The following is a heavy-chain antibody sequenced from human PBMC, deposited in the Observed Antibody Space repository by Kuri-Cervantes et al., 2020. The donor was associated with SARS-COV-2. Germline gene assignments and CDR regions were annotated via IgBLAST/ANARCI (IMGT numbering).Heavy chain of an antibody. CDR3: AREWRNVVVVPAALDDAFDI. Sequence: GSLRLSCAVYGGSFSGYYWSWIRQPPGMGLEWIGEINHSGSTNYNPSLKSRVTMSVDTSKNQFSLKLSSVTAADTAVYYCAREWRNVVVVPAALDDAFDIWGQGTMVTVSS. CDR1: GGSFSGYY. CDR2: INHSGST. V-gene: IGHV4-34*01. D-gene: IGHD2-2*01. J-gene: IGHJ3*02.